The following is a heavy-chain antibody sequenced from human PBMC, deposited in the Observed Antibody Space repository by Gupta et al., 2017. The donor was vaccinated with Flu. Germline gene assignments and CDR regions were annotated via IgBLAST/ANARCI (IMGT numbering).Heavy chain of an antibody. V-gene: IGHV3-15*01. CDR1: RFTCSDAW. CDR3: ATDLDVLPTRE. Sequence: EVQLVESGGGLVKPGGSLRLSCAASRFTCSDAWMSWVRQDPGKGLEWVGRIKSESDGGTTEYAPPVKGRFIISRDDLKSTTYLQMNNLKTEDSAVYYCATDLDVLPTREWGQGTRVTVSS. J-gene: IGHJ4*02. CDR2: IKSESDGGTT. D-gene: IGHD1-26*01.